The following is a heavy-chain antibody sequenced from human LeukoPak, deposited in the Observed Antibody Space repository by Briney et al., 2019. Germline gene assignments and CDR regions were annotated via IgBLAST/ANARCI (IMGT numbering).Heavy chain of an antibody. V-gene: IGHV3-21*01. J-gene: IGHJ3*02. CDR2: ISSSSSYI. CDR1: GFTFSSYS. CDR3: ARDLYGCSGGSCYNDAFDI. D-gene: IGHD2-15*01. Sequence: PGGSLRLSCAASGFTFSSYSMNWVRQAPGKGLEWVSSISSSSSYIYYADSVKGRFTISRDNSKNTLYLQMNSLRAEDTAVYYCARDLYGCSGGSCYNDAFDIWGQGTMVTVSS.